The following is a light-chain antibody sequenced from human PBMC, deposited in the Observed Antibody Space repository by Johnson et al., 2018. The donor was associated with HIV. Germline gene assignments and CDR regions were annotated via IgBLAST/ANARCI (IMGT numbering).Light chain of an antibody. CDR3: GAWDASLSAGV. Sequence: QSVLTQSPSVSAAPGQKVTISCSGTSSNIVNTYISWYQQLPGTAPKLLIYKNDKRPSGIPDRFSGSKSGTSATLGITGLQTGDEADYYCGAWDASLSAGVFGTGTKVTVL. J-gene: IGLJ1*01. CDR2: KND. V-gene: IGLV1-51*02. CDR1: SSNIVNTY.